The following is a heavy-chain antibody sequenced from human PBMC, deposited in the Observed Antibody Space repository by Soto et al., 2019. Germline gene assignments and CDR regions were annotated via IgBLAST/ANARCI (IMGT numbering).Heavy chain of an antibody. CDR2: MSGTGGST. J-gene: IGHJ4*02. CDR1: GFTFSSYA. V-gene: IGHV3-23*01. CDR3: AKAGFSSGWSPSYFDY. Sequence: EVQLLESGGGLVQPGRSLRLSCAASGFTFSSYAMNWVRQAPGKGLEWVSAMSGTGGSTYYADSVKGRFTISRDNSKNTLYLQMTSLRVEDTAVFYWAKAGFSSGWSPSYFDYWGQGTLVTVSS. D-gene: IGHD6-19*01.